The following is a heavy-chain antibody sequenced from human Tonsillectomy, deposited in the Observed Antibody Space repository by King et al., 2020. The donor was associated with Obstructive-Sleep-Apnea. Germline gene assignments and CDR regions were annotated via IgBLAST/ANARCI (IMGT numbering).Heavy chain of an antibody. CDR2: VYYSGST. V-gene: IGHV4-59*03. J-gene: IGHJ4*02. D-gene: IGHD6-25*01. CDR1: GGSISSYY. Sequence: QLQESGPGLVKPSETLSLTCTVSGGSISSYYWSWIRQPPGKGLEWIGYVYYSGSTNYKPSLKSRVTISVDTSKNQFSLRLSSVTAADTAVYYCAGGVYISAPNYWGQGNLVTVSS. CDR3: AGGVYISAPNY.